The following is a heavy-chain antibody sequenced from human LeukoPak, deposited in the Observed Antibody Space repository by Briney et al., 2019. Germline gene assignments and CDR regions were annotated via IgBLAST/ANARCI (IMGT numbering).Heavy chain of an antibody. CDR3: AKDSIGDYDILTGYHRGYYFDY. Sequence: GGSLRLSCAASELSVSSNYMIWVRQAPGKGLEWVSLIYSGGSTYYADSVKGRFTISRDNSKNTLYLQMNSLRAEDTAVYYCAKDSIGDYDILTGYHRGYYFDYWGQGTLVTVSS. CDR2: IYSGGST. V-gene: IGHV3-66*01. CDR1: ELSVSSNY. J-gene: IGHJ4*02. D-gene: IGHD3-9*01.